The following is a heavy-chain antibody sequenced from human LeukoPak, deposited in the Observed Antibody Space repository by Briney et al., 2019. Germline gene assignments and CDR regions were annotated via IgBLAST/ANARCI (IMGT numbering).Heavy chain of an antibody. CDR3: ARDRRGYCSGGSCYEGADY. Sequence: SETLSLTCIVSGGSINNHYWSWFRQPPGKGLEWIGRIYYSGSTYYNPSHKSRVTISVDTSKLQFSLKLSSVTAADTAVYYCARDRRGYCSGGSCYEGADYWGQGTLVSVSS. J-gene: IGHJ4*02. D-gene: IGHD2-15*01. CDR1: GGSINNHY. CDR2: IYYSGST. V-gene: IGHV4-59*05.